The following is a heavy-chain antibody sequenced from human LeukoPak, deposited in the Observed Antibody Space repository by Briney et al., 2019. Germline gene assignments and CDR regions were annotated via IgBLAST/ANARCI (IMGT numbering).Heavy chain of an antibody. V-gene: IGHV3-74*01. CDR1: GLPFISPW. D-gene: IGHD2-2*01. CDR3: ARDLINGMAPAAL. Sequence: GGSLRLSRAPSGLPFISPWTHWVRQNPGYGPAWLARVIPAGRGTHYADTVKGRVTISRDNARNTLYLQMNSLRADDTGVYYCARDLINGMAPAALWGQGTLVTVSS. J-gene: IGHJ4*02. CDR2: VIPAGRGT.